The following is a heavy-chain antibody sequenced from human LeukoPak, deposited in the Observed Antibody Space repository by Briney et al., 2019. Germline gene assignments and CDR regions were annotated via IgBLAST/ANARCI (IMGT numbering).Heavy chain of an antibody. V-gene: IGHV4-34*01. CDR2: INHSGST. D-gene: IGHD3-3*01. CDR3: ARALRSGYFYYYYMDV. CDR1: GGSFSGYY. Sequence: SETLSLTCAVYGGSFSGYYWSWIRQPPGKRLEWIGEINHSGSTNYSPSLKSRVTISVDTSKNQFSLKLSSVTAADTAVYYCARALRSGYFYYYYMDVWGKGTTVTVSS. J-gene: IGHJ6*03.